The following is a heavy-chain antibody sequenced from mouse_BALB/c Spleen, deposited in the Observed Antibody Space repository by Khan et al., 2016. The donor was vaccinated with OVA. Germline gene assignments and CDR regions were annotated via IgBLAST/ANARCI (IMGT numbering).Heavy chain of an antibody. CDR2: IIPSNDYT. Sequence: VQLQESGAELARPGASVKMSCKASGYTFTTYTIHWVKQRPGQGLEWIGYIIPSNDYTNYNQKFKDRATLTEDKSSSTAYMQRSSLTSEDSAVYYGIREGAYYRSDGWFAYWGQGTLVTVSA. V-gene: IGHV1-4*01. J-gene: IGHJ3*01. D-gene: IGHD2-14*01. CDR3: IREGAYYRSDGWFAY. CDR1: GYTFTTYT.